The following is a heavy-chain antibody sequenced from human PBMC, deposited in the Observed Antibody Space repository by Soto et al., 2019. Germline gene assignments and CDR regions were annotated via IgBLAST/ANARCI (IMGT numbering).Heavy chain of an antibody. J-gene: IGHJ3*02. V-gene: IGHV4-31*03. D-gene: IGHD3-22*01. CDR2: IYYSGST. CDR1: GGSISSGGYY. Sequence: QVQLQESGPGLVKPSQTLSLTRTVSGGSISSGGYYWSWIRQHPGKGLEWIGYIYYSGSTYYNPSLKSRVTISVDTSKNQFSLKLSSVTAADTAVYYCARDRYYYDSSGYAFDIWGQGTMVTVSS. CDR3: ARDRYYYDSSGYAFDI.